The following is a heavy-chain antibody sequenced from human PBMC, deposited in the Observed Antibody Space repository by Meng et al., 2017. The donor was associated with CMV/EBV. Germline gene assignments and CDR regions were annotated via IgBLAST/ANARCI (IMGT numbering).Heavy chain of an antibody. CDR3: VRGRVSDCSSTSCYRGAHYYYYGMDV. V-gene: IGHV1-8*01. Sequence: ASVKVSCKASGYTFTSYDINWVRQATGQGLEWMGWMNPNSGNTGYAQKFQGRVTMTRNTSISTAYMELSSLRSEDTAVYYCVRGRVSDCSSTSCYRGAHYYYYGMDVWGQGTTVTVSS. CDR1: GYTFTSYD. J-gene: IGHJ6*02. CDR2: MNPNSGNT. D-gene: IGHD2-2*01.